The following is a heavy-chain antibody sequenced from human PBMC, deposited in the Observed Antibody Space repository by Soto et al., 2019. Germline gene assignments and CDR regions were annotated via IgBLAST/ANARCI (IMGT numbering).Heavy chain of an antibody. CDR2: IYPGDSDT. CDR1: GYMFKNYF. J-gene: IGHJ6*02. V-gene: IGHV5-51*01. D-gene: IGHD2-21*02. Sequence: VESLKISCKASGYMFKNYFIALGPQMTGKGLEWMGIIYPGDSDTRYSPSFQGQVTISGDKSRSTAYWRWSSLKASDAAMYYCATSNDSDCRIDVWGQGTTVTVSS. CDR3: ATSNDSDCRIDV.